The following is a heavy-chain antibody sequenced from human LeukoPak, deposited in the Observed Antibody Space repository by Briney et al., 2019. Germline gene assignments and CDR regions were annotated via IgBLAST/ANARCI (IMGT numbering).Heavy chain of an antibody. CDR2: TYYRSQRYN. CDR1: GDSVSSNSVA. CDR3: ARDKSRVLDY. J-gene: IGHJ4*02. D-gene: IGHD6-13*01. Sequence: SQTLSLTCAISGDSVSSNSVAWNWIRQSPSRGLEWLGRTYYRSQRYNDYGVSVKSRITINPDTSKNQFSLQVNSVTPEDTAVYYCARDKSRVLDYWGQGTLVTVSS. V-gene: IGHV6-1*01.